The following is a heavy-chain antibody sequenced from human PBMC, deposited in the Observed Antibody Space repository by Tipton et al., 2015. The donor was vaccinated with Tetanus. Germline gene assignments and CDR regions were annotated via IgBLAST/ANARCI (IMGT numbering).Heavy chain of an antibody. D-gene: IGHD3-10*01. CDR3: ARGGLLWFGDLTDTTHYYYYGMDV. CDR1: GGSISSYY. V-gene: IGHV4-4*07. J-gene: IGHJ6*02. CDR2: IYTSGST. Sequence: LRLSCTVSGGSISSYYWSWIRQPAGKGLEWIGRIYTSGSTNYNPSLKSRVTMSVDTSKNQFSLKLSSVTAADTAVYYCARGGLLWFGDLTDTTHYYYYGMDVWGQGTTVTVSS.